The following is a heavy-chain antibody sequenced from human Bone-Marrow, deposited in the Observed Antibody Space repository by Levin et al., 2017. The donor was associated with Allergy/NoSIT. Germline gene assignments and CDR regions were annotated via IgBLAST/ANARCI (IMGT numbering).Heavy chain of an antibody. Sequence: PGGSLRLSCEASEFSFSNYWMHWVRQGPGKGLMWVAQINTDGSSTGYADSVQGRFSISRDNAKNTLYLQMNSLRGDDTAIYYCARARFKSGSYIYLLDHWGQGTLVAVSS. CDR1: EFSFSNYW. J-gene: IGHJ5*02. CDR3: ARARFKSGSYIYLLDH. V-gene: IGHV3-74*01. CDR2: INTDGSST. D-gene: IGHD6-19*01.